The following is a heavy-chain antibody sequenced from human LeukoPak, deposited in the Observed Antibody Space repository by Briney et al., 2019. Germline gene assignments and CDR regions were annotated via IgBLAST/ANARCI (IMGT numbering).Heavy chain of an antibody. CDR1: GGSFSGYY. CDR2: INHSGST. CDR3: ARGRRDGVDY. Sequence: SETLSLTCAVYGGSFSGYYWSWIRQPPGKGLEWIGEINHSGSTNYNPSLKSRVTISVDTSKNQFSLKLSSVTAADTAVYYCARGRRDGVDYWDQGTLVTVSS. J-gene: IGHJ4*02. V-gene: IGHV4-34*01. D-gene: IGHD5-24*01.